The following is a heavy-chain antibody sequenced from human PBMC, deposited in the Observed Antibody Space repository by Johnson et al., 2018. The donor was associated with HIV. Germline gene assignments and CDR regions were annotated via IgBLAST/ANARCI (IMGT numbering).Heavy chain of an antibody. J-gene: IGHJ3*02. Sequence: QMLLVESGGGVVQPGRSLRITCAASGFTFNYYGIHWVRQAPGKGREWVAFISFDGSNKDYADSVKGRFTISRDNSKNTLYLQMNSLRAEDTAVYYCARAHDAFDIWGQGTMVTVSS. CDR2: ISFDGSNK. CDR3: ARAHDAFDI. CDR1: GFTFNYYG. V-gene: IGHV3-30-3*01.